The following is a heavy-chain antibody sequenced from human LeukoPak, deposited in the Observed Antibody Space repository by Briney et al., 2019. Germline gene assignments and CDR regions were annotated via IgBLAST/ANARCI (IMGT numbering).Heavy chain of an antibody. Sequence: GGSLRLSCAASGFTFSSYEMNWVRQAPGKGLEWVSYISSGSSTTYYADSVKGRFTISRDNAKNSLYLQMNSLRDEDTAVYYCARDRGGSSSSGWRTFDYWGQGTLVTVSS. CDR2: ISSGSSTT. J-gene: IGHJ4*02. CDR3: ARDRGGSSSSGWRTFDY. V-gene: IGHV3-48*02. CDR1: GFTFSSYE. D-gene: IGHD6-19*01.